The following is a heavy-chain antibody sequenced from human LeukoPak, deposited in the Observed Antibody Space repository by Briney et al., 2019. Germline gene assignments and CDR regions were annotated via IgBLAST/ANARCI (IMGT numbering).Heavy chain of an antibody. CDR2: IIPIFGTA. J-gene: IGHJ1*01. Sequence: ASVKVSCKASGGTFSSYAISWVRQAPGQGLEWMGGIIPIFGTANYAQKFQGRVTITADESTSTAYMELSSLKPEDTAVYYCAKQLMHQLGFQHWGQGTLVTVSS. CDR1: GGTFSSYA. V-gene: IGHV1-69*13. CDR3: AKQLMHQLGFQH. D-gene: IGHD2-2*01.